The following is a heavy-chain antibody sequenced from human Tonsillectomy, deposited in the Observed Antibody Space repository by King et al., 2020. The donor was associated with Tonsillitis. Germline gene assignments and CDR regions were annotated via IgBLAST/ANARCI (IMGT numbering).Heavy chain of an antibody. V-gene: IGHV1-18*01. D-gene: IGHD2-2*03. J-gene: IGHJ3*02. CDR3: ASGLDIVVVPAANDAFDI. Sequence: QLVQSGAEVKKPGASVKVSCKASGYTFTSYGISWGRQAPGQGLEWMGWISAYNGNTNYAQKFQGRVTMTTDTSTSTAYMELRSLRSDDTAVYYCASGLDIVVVPAANDAFDIWGQGTMVTVSS. CDR2: ISAYNGNT. CDR1: GYTFTSYG.